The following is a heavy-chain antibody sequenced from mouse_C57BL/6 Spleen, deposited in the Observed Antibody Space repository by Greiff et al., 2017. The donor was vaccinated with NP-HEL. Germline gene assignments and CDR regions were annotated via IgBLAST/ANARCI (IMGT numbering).Heavy chain of an antibody. D-gene: IGHD2-4*01. J-gene: IGHJ3*01. V-gene: IGHV1-42*01. CDR3: ARPDYDVGFAY. CDR1: GYSFTGYY. Sequence: VQLKQSGPELVKPGASVKISCKASGYSFTGYYMNWVKQSPEKSLEWIGEINPSTGGTTYNQKFKAKATLTVDKSSSTAYMQLKSLTSEDSAVYYCARPDYDVGFAYWGQRTLVTVSA. CDR2: INPSTGGT.